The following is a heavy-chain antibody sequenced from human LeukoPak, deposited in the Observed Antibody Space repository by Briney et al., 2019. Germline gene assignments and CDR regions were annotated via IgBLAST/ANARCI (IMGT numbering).Heavy chain of an antibody. J-gene: IGHJ4*02. CDR3: ARDCIGCHGFDY. Sequence: GASVKVSCKASGYTFSSYGISLVRQAPGQGLEWMGWVSAYADDTNYVQKFQGRVTMTTDTSTSTAYMELRSLRSDDTAVYYCARDCIGCHGFDYWGQGTLVTVSS. CDR1: GYTFSSYG. V-gene: IGHV1-18*01. D-gene: IGHD2-15*01. CDR2: VSAYADDT.